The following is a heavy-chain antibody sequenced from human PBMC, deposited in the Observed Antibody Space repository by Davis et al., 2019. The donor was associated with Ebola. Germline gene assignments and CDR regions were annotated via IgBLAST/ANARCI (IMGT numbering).Heavy chain of an antibody. CDR1: GYTVGRDF. Sequence: PAGSLRLSCSASGYTVGRDFMIWARQGPGKGLEWLSMVHSRSGIFYADSVRGRFTISTDTSKNTLYLQMNSLRVDDTAVYYCATRGPWGQGTLVTVSS. CDR2: VHSRSGI. D-gene: IGHD3-10*01. CDR3: ATRGP. V-gene: IGHV3-53*01. J-gene: IGHJ5*02.